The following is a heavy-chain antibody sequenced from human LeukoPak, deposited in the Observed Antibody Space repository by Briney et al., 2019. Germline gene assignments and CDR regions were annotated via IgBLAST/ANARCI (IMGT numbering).Heavy chain of an antibody. D-gene: IGHD2-8*02. CDR3: ARVSGAGYDGRGVFDY. CDR2: IYYSGST. V-gene: IGHV4-59*01. Sequence: PSETLSPTCTVSGGSISTYYWSWIRQPPGKGLEWIGYIYYSGSTNYNPSLKSRVTISVDTSKNQFSLKLSSVTAADTAVYYCARVSGAGYDGRGVFDYWGQGTLVTVSS. J-gene: IGHJ4*02. CDR1: GGSISTYY.